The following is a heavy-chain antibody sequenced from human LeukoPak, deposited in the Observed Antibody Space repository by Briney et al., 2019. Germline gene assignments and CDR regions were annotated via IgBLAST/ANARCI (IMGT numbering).Heavy chain of an antibody. CDR2: INPNSGGT. CDR1: GYTFTGYY. Sequence: GASVKVSCKASGYTFTGYYMHWVRQAPGQGLEWMGWINPNSGGTNYAQKFQGRVTMNRDTSISTAYMELSRLRSDDTAVYYCARASSSWPRNWFDPWGQGTLVTVSS. CDR3: ARASSSWPRNWFDP. J-gene: IGHJ5*02. D-gene: IGHD6-13*01. V-gene: IGHV1-2*02.